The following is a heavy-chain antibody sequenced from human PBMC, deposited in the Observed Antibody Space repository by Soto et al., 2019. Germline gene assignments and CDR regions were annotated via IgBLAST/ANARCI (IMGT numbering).Heavy chain of an antibody. D-gene: IGHD6-6*01. CDR2: TYYRSKWYN. CDR1: GESVCSNSAA. CDR3: ARDQQYSSSSWGDYYYYGMDV. V-gene: IGHV6-1*01. Sequence: SQTLSLTGAISGESVCSNSAAWNWIRQSPSRGLEWLGRTYYRSKWYNDYAVSVKSRITINPDTSKNQFSLQLNSVTPEDTAVYYCARDQQYSSSSWGDYYYYGMDVWGQGTTVTVSS. J-gene: IGHJ6*02.